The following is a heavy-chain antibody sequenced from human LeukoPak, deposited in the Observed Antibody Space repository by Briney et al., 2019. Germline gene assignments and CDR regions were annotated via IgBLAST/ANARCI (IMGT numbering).Heavy chain of an antibody. J-gene: IGHJ4*02. CDR2: IQYDGSYK. CDR1: EFTFSSYG. CDR3: AKDVVGQQWPENY. V-gene: IGHV3-30*02. Sequence: GGSLRLSCAASEFTFSSYGMHWVRQAPGKGLEWVVFIQYDGSYKDYGDSVKGRFTISRDNSKNTLYLQMNSLRAEDTAVYFCAKDVVGQQWPENYWGQGTLVTVSS. D-gene: IGHD6-19*01.